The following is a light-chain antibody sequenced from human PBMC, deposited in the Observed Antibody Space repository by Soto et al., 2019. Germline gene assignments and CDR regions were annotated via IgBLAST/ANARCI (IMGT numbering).Light chain of an antibody. CDR3: QKYNSALPIT. CDR2: AAS. CDR1: QGISNY. Sequence: DIQMTQSPSSLSASVGDRVTITCRASQGISNYLACYQQKPGKVPKLLIYAASTLQSGVPSRFSGSGSGTDFTLTISSLQPEDVATYYCQKYNSALPITFGQGTRLEIK. J-gene: IGKJ5*01. V-gene: IGKV1-27*01.